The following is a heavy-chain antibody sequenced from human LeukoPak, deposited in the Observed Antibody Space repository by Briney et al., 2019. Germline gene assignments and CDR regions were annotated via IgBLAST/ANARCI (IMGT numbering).Heavy chain of an antibody. Sequence: ASVKVSCKASVGTFSSYAISWVRQAPGQGLEWMGGIIPIFGTANYAQKFQGRVTITTDESTSTAYMELSSLRSEDTAVYYCARDRDGYNYYFDYWGQGTLVTVSS. J-gene: IGHJ4*02. D-gene: IGHD5-24*01. CDR3: ARDRDGYNYYFDY. CDR1: VGTFSSYA. V-gene: IGHV1-69*05. CDR2: IIPIFGTA.